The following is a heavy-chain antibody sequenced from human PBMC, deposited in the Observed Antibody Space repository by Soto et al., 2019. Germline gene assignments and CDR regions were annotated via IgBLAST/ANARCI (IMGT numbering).Heavy chain of an antibody. CDR2: IDPSDSYT. Sequence: WESLKISCKGSGYSFTSYWISWVRQMPGKGLEWMGRIDPSDSYTNYSPSFQGHVTISADKSISTAYLQWSSLKASDTAMYYCARRGSSSPAFDIWGQGTMVTVSS. CDR3: ARRGSSSPAFDI. CDR1: GYSFTSYW. V-gene: IGHV5-10-1*01. D-gene: IGHD6-6*01. J-gene: IGHJ3*02.